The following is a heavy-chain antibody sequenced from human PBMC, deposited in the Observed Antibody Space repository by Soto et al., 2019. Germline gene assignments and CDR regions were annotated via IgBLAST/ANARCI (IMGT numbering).Heavy chain of an antibody. D-gene: IGHD3-10*01. CDR2: IYPSXRT. CDR1: CGSINSSNW. Sequence: XTLSLTCAVSCGSINSSNWWSWVRQPPGKGLGWMGXIYPSXRTNYSQSPKXXVTILTDXXKNQPSLNLNSVTAADTAVYYCARQKIRGVTDSWGQGTLATVSS. J-gene: IGHJ4*02. CDR3: ARQKIRGVTDS. V-gene: IGHV4-4*02.